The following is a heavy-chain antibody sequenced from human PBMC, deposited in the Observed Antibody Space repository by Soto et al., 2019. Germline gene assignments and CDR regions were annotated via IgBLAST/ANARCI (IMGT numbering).Heavy chain of an antibody. CDR1: GGSLSSYY. CDR3: ARDGYNFGPFDY. V-gene: IGHV4-59*01. Sequence: SETLSLTCTVSGGSLSSYYLSWIRRPPGMGLEWIASISYSGTTNYNSSLKSRVTISIDTSKNQFSLKFNSVTAADTAVYYCARDGYNFGPFDYWGQGALVTGSS. D-gene: IGHD5-18*01. J-gene: IGHJ4*02. CDR2: ISYSGTT.